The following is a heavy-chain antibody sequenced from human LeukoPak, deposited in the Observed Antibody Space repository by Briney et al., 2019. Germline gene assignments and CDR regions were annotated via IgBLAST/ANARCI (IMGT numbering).Heavy chain of an antibody. CDR2: IRQEESER. V-gene: IGHV3-7*01. J-gene: IGHJ6*03. CDR1: GFSFSSYW. CDR3: ARLSAYYYGSYFYYYMDV. D-gene: IGHD3-10*01. Sequence: GGSLRLSCEGSGFSFSSYWMTWVRQLPGKGPEWVANIRQEESERYFADSVKGRFTISRDNAKKSVYLHMSSLRAEDTALYYCARLSAYYYGSYFYYYMDVWGKGTTVTVSS.